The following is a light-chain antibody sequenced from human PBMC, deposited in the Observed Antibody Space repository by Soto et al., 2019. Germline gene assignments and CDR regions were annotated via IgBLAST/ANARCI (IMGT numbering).Light chain of an antibody. CDR1: SSDVGSDNL. Sequence: QSALTQPASVSGSPGQSITISCTGTSSDVGSDNLVSWYQQHPGKAPKLMIYAGSKRPSGVSNRFSGSKSGNTASLTISGLQAEDDADYCCCSYAGSYTYVFGTGTKVTVL. CDR2: AGS. CDR3: CSYAGSYTYV. J-gene: IGLJ1*01. V-gene: IGLV2-23*01.